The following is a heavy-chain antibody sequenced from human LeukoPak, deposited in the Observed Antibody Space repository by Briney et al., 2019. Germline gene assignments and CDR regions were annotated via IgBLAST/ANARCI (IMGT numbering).Heavy chain of an antibody. CDR1: GGSISSYY. Sequence: SETLSLTCTVSGGSISSYYWSWIRQPPGKGLEWIGYIYYSGSTNYNPSLKSRVTISVDTSKNQSSLKLSSVTAADTAVYYCARAGKAFWSGYYIWFDPWGQGTLVTVSS. CDR2: IYYSGST. CDR3: ARAGKAFWSGYYIWFDP. V-gene: IGHV4-59*12. J-gene: IGHJ5*02. D-gene: IGHD3-3*01.